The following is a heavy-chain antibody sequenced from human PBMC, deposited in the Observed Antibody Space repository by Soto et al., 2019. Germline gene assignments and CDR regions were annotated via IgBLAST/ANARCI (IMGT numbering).Heavy chain of an antibody. V-gene: IGHV3-30*18. CDR3: AKNAYYYGMDV. J-gene: IGHJ6*02. Sequence: GGSLRLSCAASGFTFSSYGMHWVRQAPGKGLEWVAVISYDGSNKYYADSVKGRFTISRDNSKNTLYLQMNSLRAEDTAVYYCAKNAYYYGMDVWGQGTTVTVSS. CDR1: GFTFSSYG. CDR2: ISYDGSNK.